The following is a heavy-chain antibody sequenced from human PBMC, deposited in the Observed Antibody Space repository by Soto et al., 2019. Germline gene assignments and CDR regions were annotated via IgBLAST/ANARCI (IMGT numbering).Heavy chain of an antibody. CDR1: GGSISSSTYY. J-gene: IGHJ5*02. CDR2: IYYSGST. D-gene: IGHD3-10*01. V-gene: IGHV4-39*01. CDR3: ARHGSGSYYNNWFDP. Sequence: QLQLQESGPGLVKPSETLSLTCTVSGGSISSSTYYWGWIRQPPGQGLAWIGSIYYSGSTYYNPSLKSRVTISVDTSKNQFSLKLSSVTVADTAVYYCARHGSGSYYNNWFDPWGQGTLVTVSS.